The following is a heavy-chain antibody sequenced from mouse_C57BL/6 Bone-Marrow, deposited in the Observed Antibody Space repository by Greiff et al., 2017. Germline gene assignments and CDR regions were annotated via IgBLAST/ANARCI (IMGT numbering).Heavy chain of an antibody. CDR2: IYPRSGNT. Sequence: QVQLQQSGAELVRPGASVKLSCKASGYTFTSYGISWVKQRTGQGLEWIGEIYPRSGNTYSNEKFKGKATLTADKSSSTAYMDLRSLTSEDSAVYFCARGGWLLRGEYDFDYWGQGTTLTVSS. CDR1: GYTFTSYG. CDR3: ARGGWLLRGEYDFDY. J-gene: IGHJ2*01. V-gene: IGHV1-81*01. D-gene: IGHD2-3*01.